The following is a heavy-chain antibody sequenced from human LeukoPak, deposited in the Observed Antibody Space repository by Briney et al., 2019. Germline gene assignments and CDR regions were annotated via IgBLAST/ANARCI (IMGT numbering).Heavy chain of an antibody. V-gene: IGHV4-4*07. Sequence: SETLSLTCTFSGGSISSYFWSWIRQPAGKGLEWIGRIYTSGSPNYNPSLKSRVTMSVDTSKTQFSLKLRSVTAADTAVYYCARTPFYYDSSAYYPLLERYYFDYWGQGTLVTVSS. CDR3: ARTPFYYDSSAYYPLLERYYFDY. D-gene: IGHD3-22*01. J-gene: IGHJ4*02. CDR2: IYTSGSP. CDR1: GGSISSYF.